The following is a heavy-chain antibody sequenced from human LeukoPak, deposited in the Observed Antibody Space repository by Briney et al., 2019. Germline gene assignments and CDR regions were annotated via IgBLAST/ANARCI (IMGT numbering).Heavy chain of an antibody. D-gene: IGHD5-12*01. CDR1: GFTFRNYV. CDR3: TRSDSGQIDY. CDR2: TSSDLNVK. J-gene: IGHJ4*02. V-gene: IGHV3-30-3*01. Sequence: GGSLRLSCAASGFTFRNYVIHWVRQAPGKGLEWVAVTSSDLNVKLYADSVKGRFTISRDNSRSTLYLQMNSLRAEDTALYYCTRSDSGQIDYWGQGTLVSVSS.